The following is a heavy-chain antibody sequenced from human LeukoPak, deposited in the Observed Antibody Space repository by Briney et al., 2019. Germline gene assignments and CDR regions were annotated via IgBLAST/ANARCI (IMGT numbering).Heavy chain of an antibody. V-gene: IGHV1-46*01. CDR3: ARDNSVGDTAWWFDP. CDR2: INPSGSST. D-gene: IGHD1-26*01. J-gene: IGHJ5*02. CDR1: GYTFTSYY. Sequence: WASVKVSCKAPGYTFTSYYMHWVRQAPGQGLEWMGLINPSGSSTSYAQKFQGRLSLTRDMSTSTDYMELSSLRSEDTAVYYCARDNSVGDTAWWFDPWGQGTLVTVSS.